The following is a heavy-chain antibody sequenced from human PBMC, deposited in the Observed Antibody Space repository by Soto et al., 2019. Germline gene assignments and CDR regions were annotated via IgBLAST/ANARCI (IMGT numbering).Heavy chain of an antibody. CDR3: ARDNDYSSGWYGIDY. CDR2: TYYRSKWYT. J-gene: IGHJ4*02. Sequence: PSQTLSLTCAISGDSVSRNSAGWNWIRQSPSRGLEWLGRTYYRSKWYTEYAVSVKTRITINPDTSKNQLSLQLNSVTPEDTAIYYCARDNDYSSGWYGIDYWGQGTQVTV. D-gene: IGHD6-19*01. CDR1: GDSVSRNSAG. V-gene: IGHV6-1*01.